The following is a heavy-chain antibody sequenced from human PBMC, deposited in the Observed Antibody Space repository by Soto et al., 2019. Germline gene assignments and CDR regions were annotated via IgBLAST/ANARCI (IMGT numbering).Heavy chain of an antibody. CDR3: ARVGTGDGDGMDV. V-gene: IGHV4-31*03. CDR1: GGSISSGAYY. D-gene: IGHD7-27*01. CDR2: IYYIGST. J-gene: IGHJ6*02. Sequence: QVQLQESGPGLVKPSQTLSLTCTVSGGSISSGAYYWSWIRQHPGKGLEWIGYIYYIGSTYYHPSRKSRVTISVDTSKNQFSLKLSSVTAADTAVYYCARVGTGDGDGMDVWGQGTTVTVFS.